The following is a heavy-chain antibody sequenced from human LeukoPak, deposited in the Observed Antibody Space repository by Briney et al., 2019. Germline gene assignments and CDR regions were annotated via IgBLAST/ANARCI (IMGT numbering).Heavy chain of an antibody. V-gene: IGHV1-18*01. D-gene: IGHD5-18*01. Sequence: ASVTVSCKASGYTFTSFGISWVRQAPGQGLEWMGWISAYNGNTKSARKFQGRVTMTTDTSTSTAYMELRSLRSDDTAVFYCVRDLGVDTSMIFFDYWGQGTLVTVSS. CDR2: ISAYNGNT. CDR3: VRDLGVDTSMIFFDY. J-gene: IGHJ4*02. CDR1: GYTFTSFG.